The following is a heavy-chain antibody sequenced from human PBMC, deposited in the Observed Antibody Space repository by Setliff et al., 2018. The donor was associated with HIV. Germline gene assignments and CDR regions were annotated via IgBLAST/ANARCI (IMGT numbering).Heavy chain of an antibody. V-gene: IGHV1-69*13. CDR3: ARAREMATINYYYNYSDV. D-gene: IGHD5-12*01. Sequence: SVKVSCKASGGSFKTYAINWVRQAPGQGLEWMGGIIPIFGTATYAQKFQGRVTITADESTNTAYMELRSLRSDDTAVYYCARAREMATINYYYNYSDVWGKGTTVTVSS. CDR2: IIPIFGTA. CDR1: GGSFKTYA. J-gene: IGHJ6*03.